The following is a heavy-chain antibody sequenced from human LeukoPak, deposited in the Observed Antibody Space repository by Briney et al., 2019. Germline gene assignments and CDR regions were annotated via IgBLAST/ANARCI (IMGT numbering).Heavy chain of an antibody. V-gene: IGHV3-74*01. CDR1: GFTFSSYW. Sequence: GGSLRLSCAASGFTFSSYWMNWVRQAPGKGLVWVSRINSDGSSTSYADSVKGRFTISRDNAKNTLYLQMNSLRAEDTAVYYCARDGTYYDFWSGEYGMDVWGQGTTVTVSS. CDR3: ARDGTYYDFWSGEYGMDV. CDR2: INSDGSST. D-gene: IGHD3-3*01. J-gene: IGHJ6*02.